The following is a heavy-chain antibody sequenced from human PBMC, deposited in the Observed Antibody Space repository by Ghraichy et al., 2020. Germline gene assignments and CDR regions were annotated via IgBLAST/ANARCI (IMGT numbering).Heavy chain of an antibody. V-gene: IGHV3-74*01. J-gene: IGHJ6*03. CDR2: VNSDGSST. CDR1: GFTFSSYW. Sequence: GGSLRLSCAASGFTFSSYWMHWVRQAPGKGLVWVSRVNSDGSSTSYADSVKGRFTISRDNAKNTLYLQMNSLRAEDTAVYYCARDGLRSNYYYMDVWGKGTTVTVSS. CDR3: ARDGLRSNYYYMDV. D-gene: IGHD4-17*01.